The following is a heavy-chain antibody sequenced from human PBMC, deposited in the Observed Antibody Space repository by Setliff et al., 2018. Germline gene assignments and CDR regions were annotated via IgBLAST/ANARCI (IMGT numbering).Heavy chain of an antibody. J-gene: IGHJ4*02. V-gene: IGHV3-23*01. D-gene: IGHD5-12*01. CDR1: GFTFSNYA. CDR2: IGGSDGKI. Sequence: GGSLRLSCVASGFTFSNYAVSWVRQAPGKGLEWLSAIGGSDGKIYYTDSVKGRFTISRDNSKNTLYLQMNSLRTEDTGIYYCAKDPPGYDGHDLWGQGTLVTVSS. CDR3: AKDPPGYDGHDL.